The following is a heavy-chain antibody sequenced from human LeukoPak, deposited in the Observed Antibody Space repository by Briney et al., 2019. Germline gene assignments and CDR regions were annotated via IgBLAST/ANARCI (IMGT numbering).Heavy chain of an antibody. J-gene: IGHJ4*02. CDR1: GFTFSSYW. V-gene: IGHV3-74*01. CDR2: INSDGSST. D-gene: IGHD3-22*01. CDR3: ARGSYYYDSSGSLRSDY. Sequence: GGSLRLSCAASGFTFSSYWMHWVRQAPGKGLVWVSRINSDGSSTSYADSVKGRFTISRDNAKNTLYLQMNSLRAEDTAVYYCARGSYYYDSSGSLRSDYWGQGTLVTVSS.